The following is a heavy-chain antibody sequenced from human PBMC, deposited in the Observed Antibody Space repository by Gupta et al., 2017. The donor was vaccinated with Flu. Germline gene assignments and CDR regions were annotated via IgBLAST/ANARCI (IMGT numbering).Heavy chain of an antibody. CDR2: IWYDGSNK. CDR3: ARDVSGRSGSYQNNWFDP. Sequence: QVQLVESGGGVVQPGRSLRLSCAASGFTFSSYGMHWVRQAPGKGLEWVAVIWYDGSNKYYADSVKGRFTISRDNSKNTLYLQMNSLRAEDTAVYYCARDVSGRSGSYQNNWFDPWGQGTLVTVSS. CDR1: GFTFSSYG. V-gene: IGHV3-33*01. J-gene: IGHJ5*02. D-gene: IGHD3-10*01.